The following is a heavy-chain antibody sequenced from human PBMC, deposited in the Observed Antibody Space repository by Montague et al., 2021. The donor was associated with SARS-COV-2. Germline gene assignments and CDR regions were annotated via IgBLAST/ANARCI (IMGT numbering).Heavy chain of an antibody. CDR3: ARRAAGGLFYFDY. J-gene: IGHJ4*02. CDR1: GASINDYY. CDR2: VYTAVRT. Sequence: SETLSLTCNVSGASINDYYWNWLRQSPEKRLEWIGYVYTAVRTSXNPSLKGRATISLDTSKNQISLKLTSMTAADAAVYFCARRAAGGLFYFDYWGLGTLVSVSS. V-gene: IGHV4-59*01. D-gene: IGHD6-13*01.